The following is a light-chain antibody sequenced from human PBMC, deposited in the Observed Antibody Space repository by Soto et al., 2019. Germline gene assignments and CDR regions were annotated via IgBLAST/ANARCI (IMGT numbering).Light chain of an antibody. CDR3: QQCGGSLT. CDR2: GTS. V-gene: IGKV3-20*01. J-gene: IGKJ4*01. CDR1: QSISSSY. Sequence: EIVLTQSPGTLSLSPGETATLSCRASQSISSSYLAWYQQKPGQAPRLLIHGTSSRATGIPDRFSGSGSGTDFTLTINRLEPADFAVYYCQQCGGSLTFGGGTKVEIK.